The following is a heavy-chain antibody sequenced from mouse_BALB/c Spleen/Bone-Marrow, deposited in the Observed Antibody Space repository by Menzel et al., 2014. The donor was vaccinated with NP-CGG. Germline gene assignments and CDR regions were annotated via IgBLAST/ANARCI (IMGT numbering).Heavy chain of an antibody. J-gene: IGHJ2*01. CDR2: ISYDGSN. CDR1: GYSITSGYY. V-gene: IGHV3-6*02. CDR3: ARDWDGYYFDY. Sequence: VQLKESGPGLVKPSQSLSLTCSVTGYSITSGYYWNWIRQFPGNKLEWMGYISYDGSNNYNPSLKNRISITRDTSENQFFLKLNSVTTEDTATYYCARDWDGYYFDYWGQGTTLTVSS. D-gene: IGHD2-3*01.